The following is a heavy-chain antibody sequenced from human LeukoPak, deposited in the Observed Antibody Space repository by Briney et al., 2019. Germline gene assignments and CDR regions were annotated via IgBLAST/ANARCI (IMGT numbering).Heavy chain of an antibody. Sequence: SETLSLTCIVSGSSISSYYWNWIRQPAGKGLEWIGRIYISGSTNYNPSLKSRVTMSVDTSKNQFSLKLGSVTAADTAVYYCARAAHSGSLAPFDYWGQGTLVTVSS. V-gene: IGHV4-4*07. CDR2: IYISGST. CDR3: ARAAHSGSLAPFDY. J-gene: IGHJ4*02. CDR1: GSSISSYY. D-gene: IGHD1-26*01.